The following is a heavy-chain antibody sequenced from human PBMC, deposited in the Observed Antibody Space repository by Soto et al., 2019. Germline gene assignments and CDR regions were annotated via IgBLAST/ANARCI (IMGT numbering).Heavy chain of an antibody. D-gene: IGHD6-6*01. CDR1: AFSLSNARMG. J-gene: IGHJ4*02. CDR3: ARIRGSSSSSTFDY. V-gene: IGHV2-26*01. Sequence: QVTLKESGPVLVKPTETLTLTCTVSAFSLSNARMGVSWIRQPPGKALERLAHIFSNAEKSYSTSMKSRLTISKDTSKRHVVLTMTNMDPGDTATYYCARIRGSSSSSTFDYWGQGTLVTVSS. CDR2: IFSNAEK.